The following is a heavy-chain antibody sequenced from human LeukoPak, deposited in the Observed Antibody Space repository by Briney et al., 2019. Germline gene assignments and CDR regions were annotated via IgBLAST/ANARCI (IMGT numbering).Heavy chain of an antibody. J-gene: IGHJ4*02. CDR2: ISAYNGNT. V-gene: IGHV1-18*01. CDR1: GYTFTSYG. Sequence: VASVKVSCKASGYTFTSYGISWVRQAPGQGLEWTGWISAYNGNTNYAQKLQGRVTMTTDTSTSTAYMELRSLRSDDTAVYYCAREAPYNWNSPSLDYWGQGTLVTVSS. D-gene: IGHD1-7*01. CDR3: AREAPYNWNSPSLDY.